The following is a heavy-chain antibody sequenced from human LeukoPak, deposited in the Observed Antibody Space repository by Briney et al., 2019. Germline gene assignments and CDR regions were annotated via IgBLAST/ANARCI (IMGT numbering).Heavy chain of an antibody. V-gene: IGHV1-2*02. CDR2: LNPYSGAT. CDR3: ARARTTVTTREFDP. Sequence: GASVKVSCKTSGYTFTGYYMHWVRQAPGQGLEWMGWLNPYSGATNYARRFHGRVTMTRDTSISTAYLELSSLTSDDTALYYCARARTTVTTREFDPWGQGTLVTVSS. D-gene: IGHD4-17*01. CDR1: GYTFTGYY. J-gene: IGHJ5*02.